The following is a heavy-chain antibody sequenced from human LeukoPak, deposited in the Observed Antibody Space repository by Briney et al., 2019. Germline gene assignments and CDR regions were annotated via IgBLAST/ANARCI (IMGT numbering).Heavy chain of an antibody. Sequence: GGSLRLSCAASGFTVSSNYMTWVRPAPGKGLEWVSVIYSGGGTDYADSVKGRFTISRDNSKNTLYLQMNSLRADDTAVYYCARDFGGPPYYYYYMDVWGKGTTVTVSS. CDR1: GFTVSSNY. D-gene: IGHD4-23*01. CDR2: IYSGGGT. V-gene: IGHV3-53*01. CDR3: ARDFGGPPYYYYYMDV. J-gene: IGHJ6*03.